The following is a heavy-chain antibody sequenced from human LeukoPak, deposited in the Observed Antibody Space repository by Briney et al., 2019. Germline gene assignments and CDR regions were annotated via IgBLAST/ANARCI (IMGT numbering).Heavy chain of an antibody. J-gene: IGHJ4*02. CDR1: GGSISSSNFY. D-gene: IGHD3-9*01. Sequence: SETLSLTCTVSGGSISSSNFYWGWIRQPPGKGLEWIGTMSVSGTTYSNPPLKSRVTISVDTSKNQFSLKLSSVTTADTAVYYCARAGLFDYLFRPYFDYWGQGALVTVSS. V-gene: IGHV4-39*01. CDR3: ARAGLFDYLFRPYFDY. CDR2: MSVSGTT.